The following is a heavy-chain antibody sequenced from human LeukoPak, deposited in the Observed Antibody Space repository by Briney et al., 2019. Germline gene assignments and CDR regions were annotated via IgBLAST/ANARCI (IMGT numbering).Heavy chain of an antibody. CDR1: GGFINSDSDY. J-gene: IGHJ4*02. CDR3: ARGSRLDY. V-gene: IGHV4-39*01. Sequence: PSETLSLTCTVSGGFINSDSDYWGWIRQPPGKGLEWIGTISYSGNPYYSPSLKSRVSISVDTSKNQFSLKVYSVTAADTAVYYCARGSRLDYWGQGTLVTVSS. D-gene: IGHD2-21*02. CDR2: ISYSGNP.